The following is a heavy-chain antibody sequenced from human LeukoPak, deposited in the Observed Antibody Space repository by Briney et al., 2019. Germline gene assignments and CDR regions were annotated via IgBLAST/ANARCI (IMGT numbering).Heavy chain of an antibody. CDR1: GFTFSSYS. CDR3: AKDPFIAAAGTGYYYVDV. D-gene: IGHD6-13*01. Sequence: GGSLRLSCAASGFTFSSYSMNWVRQAPGKGLEWVSYISSSSSTIYYADSVKGRFTISRDNSKNTLYLQMNSLRAEDTAVYYCAKDPFIAAAGTGYYYVDVWGKGTTVTISS. J-gene: IGHJ6*03. V-gene: IGHV3-48*01. CDR2: ISSSSSTI.